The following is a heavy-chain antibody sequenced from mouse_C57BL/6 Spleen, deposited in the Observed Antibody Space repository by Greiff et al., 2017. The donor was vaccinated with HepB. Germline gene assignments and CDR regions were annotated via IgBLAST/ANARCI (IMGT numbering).Heavy chain of an antibody. CDR1: GYAFSSSW. V-gene: IGHV1-82*01. D-gene: IGHD2-1*01. Sequence: QVQLQQSGPELVKPGASVKISCKASGYAFSSSWMNWVKQRPGKGLEWIGRIYPGDGDTNYNGKFKGKATLTADKSSSTAYMQLSSLTSEDSAVYFCARRLLWSPMDYWGQGTSVTVSS. CDR3: ARRLLWSPMDY. J-gene: IGHJ4*01. CDR2: IYPGDGDT.